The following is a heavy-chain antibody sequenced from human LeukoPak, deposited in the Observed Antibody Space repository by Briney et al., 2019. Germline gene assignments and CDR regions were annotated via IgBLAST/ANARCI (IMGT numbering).Heavy chain of an antibody. CDR1: GGSISSYY. J-gene: IGHJ4*02. Sequence: SETLSLTCTVSGGSISSYYWSWSRQPPGKGLEWIGYIYYSGSTNYNPSLKSRVTISVDTSKNQFSLKLSSVTAADTAVYYCASQGYDILTGYYGFDYWGQGTLVTVSS. CDR2: IYYSGST. CDR3: ASQGYDILTGYYGFDY. V-gene: IGHV4-59*01. D-gene: IGHD3-9*01.